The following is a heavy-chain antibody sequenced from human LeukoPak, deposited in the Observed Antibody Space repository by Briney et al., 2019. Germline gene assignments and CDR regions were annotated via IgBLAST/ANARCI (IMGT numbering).Heavy chain of an antibody. Sequence: PGGSLRLSCAASGFTCSSYAMHWVRQAPSKGLEGVAVISYDGSNKYYADSVKGRFTISRDNSKNTLYLQMNSLRAEDTAVYYCAREGRYSSGWYYFDYWGQGTLVTVSS. CDR2: ISYDGSNK. J-gene: IGHJ4*02. D-gene: IGHD6-19*01. CDR3: AREGRYSSGWYYFDY. V-gene: IGHV3-30-3*01. CDR1: GFTCSSYA.